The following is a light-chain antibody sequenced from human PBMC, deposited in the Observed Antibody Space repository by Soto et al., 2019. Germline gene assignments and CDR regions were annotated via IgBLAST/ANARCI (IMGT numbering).Light chain of an antibody. V-gene: IGKV1-27*01. CDR2: AAS. CDR1: QGIRDY. CDR3: QKYGVAPYT. Sequence: DIQMTQSPSSLSASVRDRVTITCRASQGIRDYLVWYQQRPGKVPSLLIYAASTLQSGVPSRFSGSGFGTDFTLTISSLQSEDVATYYCQKYGVAPYTFGPGTKVDLK. J-gene: IGKJ3*01.